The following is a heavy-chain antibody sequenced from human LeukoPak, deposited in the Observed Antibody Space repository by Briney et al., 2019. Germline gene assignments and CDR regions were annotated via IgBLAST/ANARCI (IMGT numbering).Heavy chain of an antibody. Sequence: ASVKVSCKASGYTFTGYYIHWVRQAPGQGLEWMGWINTNGGGTNYAQKFQGRFTMTRDTSISTAYMELSRLRFDDTALYYCAGGIAGGDFWGQGTLATLSS. CDR2: INTNGGGT. CDR3: AGGIAGGDF. J-gene: IGHJ4*02. CDR1: GYTFTGYY. V-gene: IGHV1-2*02. D-gene: IGHD3-10*01.